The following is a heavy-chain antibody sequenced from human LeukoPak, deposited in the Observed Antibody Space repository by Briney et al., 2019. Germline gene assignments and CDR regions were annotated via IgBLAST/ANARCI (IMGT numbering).Heavy chain of an antibody. J-gene: IGHJ5*02. CDR2: IIPIFGTA. Sequence: SVKVSCKASGGTFSSYAISWVRQAPGQGLEWMGGIIPIFGTANYAQKFQGRVTITADKSTSTAYMELSSLRSEDTAVYYCARVGDGYSYGLSWFDPWGQGTLVTVSS. CDR1: GGTFSSYA. D-gene: IGHD5-18*01. V-gene: IGHV1-69*06. CDR3: ARVGDGYSYGLSWFDP.